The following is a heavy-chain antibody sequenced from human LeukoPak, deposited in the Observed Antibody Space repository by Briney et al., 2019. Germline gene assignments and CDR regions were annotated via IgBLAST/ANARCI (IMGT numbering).Heavy chain of an antibody. CDR2: IIPIFGTA. V-gene: IGHV1-69*13. Sequence: GASVKVSCKASGGTFSSYAISWVRQAPGQGLEWMGGIIPIFGTANYAQKFQGRVTITADESTSTAYMELSSLRSEDTAVYYCARGYSGSSLYYYGMDVWGQGTTVTVSS. D-gene: IGHD1-26*01. J-gene: IGHJ6*02. CDR3: ARGYSGSSLYYYGMDV. CDR1: GGTFSSYA.